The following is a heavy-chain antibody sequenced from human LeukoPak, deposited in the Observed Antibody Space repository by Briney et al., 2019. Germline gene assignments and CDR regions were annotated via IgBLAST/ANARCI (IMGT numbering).Heavy chain of an antibody. D-gene: IGHD3-16*02. Sequence: GGSLRLSCAASGFTFSSYSMNWVRQAPGKGLQWVSVIYVDGSTYYADSVKGRITISRDNSRNTLYLQMNSLRAEDTAVYYCARDLATRQRTGLYDSWGQGALVTVSS. CDR3: ARDLATRQRTGLYDS. J-gene: IGHJ4*02. CDR2: IYVDGST. V-gene: IGHV3-66*01. CDR1: GFTFSSYS.